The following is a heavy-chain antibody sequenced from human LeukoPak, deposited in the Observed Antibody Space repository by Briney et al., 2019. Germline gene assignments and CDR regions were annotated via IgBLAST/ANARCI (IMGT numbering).Heavy chain of an antibody. CDR2: ISSISSYI. J-gene: IGHJ6*02. Sequence: GGSLRLSCAASGFTFSRYSMNWVRQAPGKGREWVSSISSISSYIYYADSVKGRFTISRGNAKNSLYLQMNSLRAEDTAVYYCARDDIRNYYYYGMDVWGQGTTVTVSS. D-gene: IGHD5-12*01. V-gene: IGHV3-21*01. CDR1: GFTFSRYS. CDR3: ARDDIRNYYYYGMDV.